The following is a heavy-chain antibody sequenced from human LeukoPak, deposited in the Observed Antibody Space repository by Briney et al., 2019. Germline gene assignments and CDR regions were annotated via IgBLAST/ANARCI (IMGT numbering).Heavy chain of an antibody. D-gene: IGHD3-3*01. CDR1: GYTFTSYG. Sequence: ASVKVSCKASGYTFTSYGISWVRQAPGQGLEWMGWISAYNGNTNYAQKLQGRVTMTTDTSTSITYMELRSLRSDDTAVYYCARVQLEAYDFWSGYYSFNRADYWGQGTLVTVSS. J-gene: IGHJ4*02. CDR2: ISAYNGNT. CDR3: ARVQLEAYDFWSGYYSFNRADY. V-gene: IGHV1-18*01.